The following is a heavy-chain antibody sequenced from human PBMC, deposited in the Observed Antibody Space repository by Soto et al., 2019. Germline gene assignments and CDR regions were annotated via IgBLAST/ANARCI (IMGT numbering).Heavy chain of an antibody. CDR3: ERDGIYCSSNRCFPDAFDI. CDR2: ISYDGSNK. D-gene: IGHD2-2*01. Sequence: GGSLRLSCAASGFTFSSYAMHWVRQAPGKGLEWVAVISYDGSNKYYADSVKGRFTISRDNSKNTLYLQMNSLRAEDTAVYYCERDGIYCSSNRCFPDAFDIWGPGTMVTVSS. CDR1: GFTFSSYA. J-gene: IGHJ3*02. V-gene: IGHV3-30-3*01.